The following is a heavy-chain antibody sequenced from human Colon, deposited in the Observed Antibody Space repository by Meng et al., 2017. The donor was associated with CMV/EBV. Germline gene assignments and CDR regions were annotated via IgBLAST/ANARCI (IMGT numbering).Heavy chain of an antibody. CDR1: GFTVNTYF. D-gene: IGHD1/OR15-1a*01. Sequence: QRLESGGGLFQPGGSLRLSCAASGFTVNTYFMSWVRQAPGKGLEWVSIIYPDGRPFYADSVQGRFTISTDNSKNTLYLQMNSLRAEDTATYYCAKDEVPNNIDYWGQGTLVTVSS. V-gene: IGHV3-53*01. CDR2: IYPDGRP. J-gene: IGHJ4*02. CDR3: AKDEVPNNIDY.